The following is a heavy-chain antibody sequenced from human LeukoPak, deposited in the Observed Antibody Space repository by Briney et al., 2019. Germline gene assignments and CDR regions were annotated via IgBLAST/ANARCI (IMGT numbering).Heavy chain of an antibody. CDR3: ARDLPSSSSPSVNLDY. D-gene: IGHD6-13*01. Sequence: ASVKVSCKASGYTFTSYGISWVRQAPGQGREWMGWISAYNGNTNYAQKLQGRVTMTTDTSTSTAYMELSSLRSEDTAVYYCARDLPSSSSPSVNLDYWGQGTLVTVSS. CDR2: ISAYNGNT. V-gene: IGHV1-18*01. J-gene: IGHJ4*02. CDR1: GYTFTSYG.